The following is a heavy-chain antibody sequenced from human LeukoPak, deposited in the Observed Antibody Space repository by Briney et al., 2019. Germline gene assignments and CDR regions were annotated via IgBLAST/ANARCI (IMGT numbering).Heavy chain of an antibody. J-gene: IGHJ4*02. V-gene: IGHV3-21*01. D-gene: IGHD2-21*01. CDR3: ARDIRKYYFDY. CDR2: ISSSSSYI. CDR1: GFTFSSYS. Sequence: AGGSLRLSCAASGFTFSSYSMNWVRQAPGKGLEWVSSISSSSSYIYYADSVKGRFTISRDNAKNSLYLQMNSLRAEDTAVYYCARDIRKYYFDYWGQGTLVTVSS.